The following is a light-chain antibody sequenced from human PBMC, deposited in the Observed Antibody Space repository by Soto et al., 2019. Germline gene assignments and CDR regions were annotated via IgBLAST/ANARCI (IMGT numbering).Light chain of an antibody. V-gene: IGKV4-1*01. J-gene: IGKJ4*01. Sequence: DIVMTQSPDCLALSVGEGPTINCKSSQTALFSSNNKNYVAWYQQKPGQPPKLLIYWASIRDSGVPDRFSGSGSGTDFTLTISSLQAEDVAVYYCQQYYSTPLTFGGGTKV. CDR3: QQYYSTPLT. CDR2: WAS. CDR1: QTALFSSNNKNY.